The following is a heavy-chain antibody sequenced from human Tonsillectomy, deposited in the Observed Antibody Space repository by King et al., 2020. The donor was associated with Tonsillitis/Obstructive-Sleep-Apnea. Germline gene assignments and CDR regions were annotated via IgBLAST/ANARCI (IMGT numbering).Heavy chain of an antibody. V-gene: IGHV3-30*04. D-gene: IGHD6-19*01. Sequence: VQLVESGGGVVQPGRSLRLSCAASGFTFSSYAMHWVRQAPGKGLEWVAVISYDGSNKYYADSVKGRFTISRDNSKNKLYLQMNSLRAEDTAVYYCARDRSSGWYDAFDIWGQGTMVTVSS. CDR2: ISYDGSNK. J-gene: IGHJ3*02. CDR1: GFTFSSYA. CDR3: ARDRSSGWYDAFDI.